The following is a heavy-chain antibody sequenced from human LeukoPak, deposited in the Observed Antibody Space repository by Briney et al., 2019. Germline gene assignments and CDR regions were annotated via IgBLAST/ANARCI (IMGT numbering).Heavy chain of an antibody. CDR3: ARSRSGYYRYLGD. D-gene: IGHD3-22*01. CDR1: GGSISSSSYY. V-gene: IGHV4-39*07. Sequence: SETLSLTCTVSGGSISSSSYYWGWIRQPPGKGLEWIGSIYYSGSTYYNPSLKSRVTISVDTSKNQFSLKLTSVTAADTAVYYCARSRSGYYRYLGDWGQGTLVTVSS. CDR2: IYYSGST. J-gene: IGHJ4*02.